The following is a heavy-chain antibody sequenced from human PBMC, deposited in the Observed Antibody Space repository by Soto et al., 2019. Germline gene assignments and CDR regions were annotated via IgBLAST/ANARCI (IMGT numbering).Heavy chain of an antibody. V-gene: IGHV3-23*01. J-gene: IGHJ4*02. CDR3: AKRESMYYYGSGSYLFDY. Sequence: PGGSLRLSCAAAGFTFSSYAMSWVRQAPGKGLEWVSAISGSGGSTYYADSVKGRFTISRDNSKNTLYLQMNSLRAEDTAVYYCAKRESMYYYGSGSYLFDYWGQGT. CDR1: GFTFSSYA. CDR2: ISGSGGST. D-gene: IGHD3-10*01.